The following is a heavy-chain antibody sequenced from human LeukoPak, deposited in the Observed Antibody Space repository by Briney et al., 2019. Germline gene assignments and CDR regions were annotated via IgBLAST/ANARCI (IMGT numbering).Heavy chain of an antibody. J-gene: IGHJ4*02. CDR1: GGSISSYY. Sequence: SETLSLTCTVSGGSISSYYWSWIRQPPGKGLEWIGYIYYSGSTNYNPSLKSRVTISVDTSKNQFSLKLSSVTAADTAVYYCARVIGYSGYDAFDYWGQGTLVTVTS. D-gene: IGHD5-12*01. CDR3: ARVIGYSGYDAFDY. CDR2: IYYSGST. V-gene: IGHV4-59*01.